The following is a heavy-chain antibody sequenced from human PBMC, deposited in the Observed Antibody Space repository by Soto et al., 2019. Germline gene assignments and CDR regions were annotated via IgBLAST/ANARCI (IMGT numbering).Heavy chain of an antibody. D-gene: IGHD1-26*01. J-gene: IGHJ1*01. CDR1: GFTFSSYG. Sequence: GGSLRLSCAASGFTFSSYGMHWVRQAPGKGLEWVAVISYDGSNKYYADSVKGRFTISRDNSKNTLYLQMNSLRAEDTAEYYCAKDRELLGYFQHWGQGTLVTVSS. CDR3: AKDRELLGYFQH. CDR2: ISYDGSNK. V-gene: IGHV3-30*18.